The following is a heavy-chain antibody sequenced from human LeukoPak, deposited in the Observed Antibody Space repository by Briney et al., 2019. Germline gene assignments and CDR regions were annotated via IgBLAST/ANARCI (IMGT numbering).Heavy chain of an antibody. J-gene: IGHJ3*02. D-gene: IGHD6-13*01. CDR1: GYTFTSYG. CDR2: ISAYNGNT. V-gene: IGHV1-18*01. Sequence: ASVKVSCKASGYTFTSYGISWVRQASGQGLEWMGWISAYNGNTNYAQKLQGRVTMTTDTSTSTAYMELRSLRSDDTAVYYCARWASSWSQNTRRRAFDIWGQGTMVTVSS. CDR3: ARWASSWSQNTRRRAFDI.